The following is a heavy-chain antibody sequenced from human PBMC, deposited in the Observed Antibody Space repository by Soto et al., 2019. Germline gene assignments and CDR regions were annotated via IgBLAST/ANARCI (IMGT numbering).Heavy chain of an antibody. V-gene: IGHV3-15*07. J-gene: IGHJ6*02. CDR1: GFTFSNAW. Sequence: GGSLRLSCAASGFTFSNAWMNWVRQAPGKGLEWVGRIKSKTDGGTTDYAAPVKGRFTISRDDSKNTLYLQMNSLKTEDTAVYYCTTEGCSSGCQTPLYYYGMDVWGQGTTVTVSS. CDR2: IKSKTDGGTT. CDR3: TTEGCSSGCQTPLYYYGMDV. D-gene: IGHD6-19*01.